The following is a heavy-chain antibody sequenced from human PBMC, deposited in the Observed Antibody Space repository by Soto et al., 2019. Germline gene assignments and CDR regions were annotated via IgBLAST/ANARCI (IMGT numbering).Heavy chain of an antibody. V-gene: IGHV4-61*08. D-gene: IGHD3-10*01. Sequence: PSETLSLTCTVSGGSISSGDYYWSWIRQPPGKGLEWIGYVYHSWSTKYNPSLKSRVTISVDTSKNQLSLKLSSVTAADTDVHYCATFGTSPTANWFDPWGQAPLVTVSS. CDR1: GGSISSGDYY. CDR3: ATFGTSPTANWFDP. CDR2: VYHSWST. J-gene: IGHJ5*02.